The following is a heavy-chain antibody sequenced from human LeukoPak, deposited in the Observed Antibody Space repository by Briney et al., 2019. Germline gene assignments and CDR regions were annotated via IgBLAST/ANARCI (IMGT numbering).Heavy chain of an antibody. CDR2: INSDGSST. D-gene: IGHD1-7*01. CDR1: GFTFSSYW. V-gene: IGHV3-74*01. Sequence: GGSLRLSCAASGFTFSSYWMHWVRQAPGKGLVWVSRINSDGSSTSYADSVKGRFTISRDNAKNTLYLQMNSLRAEDTAVYYCAKEDNWNYAYYYYYYMDVWGKGTTVTVSS. CDR3: AKEDNWNYAYYYYYYMDV. J-gene: IGHJ6*03.